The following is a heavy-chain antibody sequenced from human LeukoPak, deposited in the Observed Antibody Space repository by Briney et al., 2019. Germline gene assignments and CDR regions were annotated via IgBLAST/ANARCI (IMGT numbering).Heavy chain of an antibody. Sequence: SETLSLTCAVSGYSISSGYYWGWIRQPPGKGLEWIGSIYHSGSTYYNPSLKSRVTISVDTSKNQFSLKLSSVTAADTAVYYCARGEGRDGYKSRYWGQGTLVTVSS. V-gene: IGHV4-38-2*01. J-gene: IGHJ4*02. CDR1: GYSISSGYY. D-gene: IGHD5-24*01. CDR3: ARGEGRDGYKSRY. CDR2: IYHSGST.